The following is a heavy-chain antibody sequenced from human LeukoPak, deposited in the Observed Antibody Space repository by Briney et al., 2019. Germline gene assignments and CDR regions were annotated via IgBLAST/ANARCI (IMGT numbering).Heavy chain of an antibody. V-gene: IGHV1-46*01. D-gene: IGHD4-23*01. Sequence: ASVKVSCKASGYTFTSYYMHWVRQAPGQGLEWMGIINPSGGSTSYAQKFQGRVTMTRDTSTSTVYMELSSLRSEDTAAYYCAREADPGALGGGNLFYFDYWGQGTLVTVSS. J-gene: IGHJ4*02. CDR3: AREADPGALGGGNLFYFDY. CDR2: INPSGGST. CDR1: GYTFTSYY.